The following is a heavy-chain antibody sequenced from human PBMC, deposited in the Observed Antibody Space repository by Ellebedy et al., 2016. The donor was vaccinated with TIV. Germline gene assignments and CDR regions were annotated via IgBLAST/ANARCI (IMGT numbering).Heavy chain of an antibody. Sequence: GESLKISCVVSGFTFSSYGMHWVRQAPGKGLEGVAVIWYDGSNEDYAESVKGRFTISRDNSKNTLHLQMNSLRVEDTAVYSCARGGGCGSSDCWAFDYWGQGTLVTVTS. J-gene: IGHJ4*02. V-gene: IGHV3-33*08. D-gene: IGHD2-21*02. CDR3: ARGGGCGSSDCWAFDY. CDR2: IWYDGSNE. CDR1: GFTFSSYG.